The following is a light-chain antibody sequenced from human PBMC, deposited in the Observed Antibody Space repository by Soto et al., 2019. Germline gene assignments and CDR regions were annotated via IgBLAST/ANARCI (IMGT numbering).Light chain of an antibody. Sequence: EIVLTQSPGTLSLSPGERATLSCRTSQSVSSDLAWYQQKPGQAPRLLIYYTSNRATGIPARFSGSGSGTDFTLTISSLEPEDFAVYYCQQRSNWPPAFGQGTRLEIK. CDR3: QQRSNWPPA. CDR2: YTS. J-gene: IGKJ5*01. V-gene: IGKV3-11*01. CDR1: QSVSSD.